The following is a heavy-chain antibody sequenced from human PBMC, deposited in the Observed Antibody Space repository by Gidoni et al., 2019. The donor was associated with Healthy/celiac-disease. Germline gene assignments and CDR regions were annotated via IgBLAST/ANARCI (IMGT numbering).Heavy chain of an antibody. Sequence: QVQLQQWGAGLLKPSETLSLTCAVYGGSFSGYYWSWIRQPPGKGLEWIGEINHSGSTNYNPSLKSRVTISVDTFKNQFSLKLSSVTAADTAVYYCARGLIAAAGQPLNWFDPWGQGTLVTVSS. J-gene: IGHJ5*02. D-gene: IGHD6-13*01. CDR2: INHSGST. CDR3: ARGLIAAAGQPLNWFDP. CDR1: GGSFSGYY. V-gene: IGHV4-34*01.